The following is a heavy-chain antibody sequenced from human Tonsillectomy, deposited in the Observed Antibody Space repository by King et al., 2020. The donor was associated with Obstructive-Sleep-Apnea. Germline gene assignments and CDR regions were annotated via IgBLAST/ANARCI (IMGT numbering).Heavy chain of an antibody. V-gene: IGHV3-30*04. J-gene: IGHJ4*02. CDR3: AREVHGGFDF. CDR1: GFTFSNFA. Sequence: VQLVESGGGVVQPGRSLRLSCAASGFTFSNFAMHWVRQAPGKGLEWGSILSHDGRNQYYADYVRGRFSVPRDSSWNTLYLQMNSLRVEDTAVYYCAREVHGGFDFWGQGTLVTVSS. CDR2: LSHDGRNQ. D-gene: IGHD3-10*01.